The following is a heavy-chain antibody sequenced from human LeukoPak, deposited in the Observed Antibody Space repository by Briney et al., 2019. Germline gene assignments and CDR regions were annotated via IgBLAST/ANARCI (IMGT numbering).Heavy chain of an antibody. Sequence: GSSVKVSCKASGGTFSSYTISWVRQAPGQGLEWMGRIIPILGIANYAQKFQGRVTITADKSTSTAYMELSSLRSEDTAVYYCASAQGPDCSGGSCPFDPWGQGTLVTVSS. CDR2: IIPILGIA. J-gene: IGHJ5*02. D-gene: IGHD2-15*01. V-gene: IGHV1-69*02. CDR1: GGTFSSYT. CDR3: ASAQGPDCSGGSCPFDP.